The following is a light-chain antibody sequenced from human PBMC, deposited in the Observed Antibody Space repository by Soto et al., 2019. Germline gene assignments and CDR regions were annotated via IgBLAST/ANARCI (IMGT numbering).Light chain of an antibody. V-gene: IGKV1-5*03. CDR2: KAS. J-gene: IGKJ1*01. CDR3: QQYNSYWT. CDR1: QGISNY. Sequence: DIQMTQSPSSLSASVGDRVTITCWASQGISNYLAWYQQKPGKVPKLLIYKASSLESGVPSRFSGSGSGTEFTLTISSLQPDDFATYYCQQYNSYWTFGQGTKVDIK.